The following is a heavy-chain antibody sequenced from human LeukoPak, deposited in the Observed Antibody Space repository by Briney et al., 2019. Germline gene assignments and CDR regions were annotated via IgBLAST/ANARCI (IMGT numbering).Heavy chain of an antibody. CDR1: GFTFSSYA. J-gene: IGHJ4*02. D-gene: IGHD4-11*01. CDR2: ISGSGGST. V-gene: IGHV3-23*01. Sequence: GGSLRLSCAASGFTFSSYAMSWVRQAPGKGLEWVSDISGSGGSTYHAESVKGRFTISRDNSKNMVYLQMNSLRAEDTAVYYCAKGRDYSNYPAGLDYWGQGTLATVSS. CDR3: AKGRDYSNYPAGLDY.